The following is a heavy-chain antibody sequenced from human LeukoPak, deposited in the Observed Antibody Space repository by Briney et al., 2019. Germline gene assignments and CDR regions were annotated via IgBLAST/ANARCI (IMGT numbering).Heavy chain of an antibody. V-gene: IGHV4-34*01. D-gene: IGHD3-10*01. Sequence: PSETLSLTCAVYGGSSSGYYWSWIRQPPGKGLEWIGEINHSGSTNYNPSLKSRVTISVDTSKNQFSLKLSSVTAADTAVYYCARGYYGSGSHCCHMDVWGKGTTITVS. J-gene: IGHJ6*03. CDR1: GGSSSGYY. CDR3: ARGYYGSGSHCCHMDV. CDR2: INHSGST.